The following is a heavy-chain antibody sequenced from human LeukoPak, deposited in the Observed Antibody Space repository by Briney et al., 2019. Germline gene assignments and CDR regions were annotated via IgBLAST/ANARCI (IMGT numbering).Heavy chain of an antibody. V-gene: IGHV3-7*03. Sequence: GGSLRLSCTASGFSLHYYWMTWVRQGPEKGLEWVANIEGDARSQYYGDPVKGRFTISRDNAKNSLYLQMDSLRAEDTATYYCARVIVAVVGQSDHFDSWGPGTVVTVSS. D-gene: IGHD6-19*01. J-gene: IGHJ4*02. CDR1: GFSLHYYW. CDR2: IEGDARSQ. CDR3: ARVIVAVVGQSDHFDS.